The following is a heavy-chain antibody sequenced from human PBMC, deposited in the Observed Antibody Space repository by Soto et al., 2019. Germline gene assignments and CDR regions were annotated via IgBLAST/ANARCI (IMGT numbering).Heavy chain of an antibody. Sequence: ETLSLTCAVYVGSFSGYYWSWIRQPPGKGLEWIGEINHSGSTNYNPSLKSRVTISVDTSKNQFSLKLSSVTAADTAVYYCAFSSGWRDFDYWGQGTLVTVSS. CDR3: AFSSGWRDFDY. CDR2: INHSGST. J-gene: IGHJ4*02. CDR1: VGSFSGYY. D-gene: IGHD6-19*01. V-gene: IGHV4-34*01.